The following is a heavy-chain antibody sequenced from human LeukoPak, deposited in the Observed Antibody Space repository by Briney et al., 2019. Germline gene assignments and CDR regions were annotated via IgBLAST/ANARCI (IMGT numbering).Heavy chain of an antibody. D-gene: IGHD1-26*01. CDR3: AREVGTPQAFDI. Sequence: GGSLRLSCAASGFTFSSYAMSWVRQAPGQGLEWVSTVSGSGGSTLYADSVKGRFTISRDNAKNSLYLQMNSLKAEDTAIYYCAREVGTPQAFDIWGQGTMVTVSS. J-gene: IGHJ3*02. CDR2: VSGSGGST. V-gene: IGHV3-23*01. CDR1: GFTFSSYA.